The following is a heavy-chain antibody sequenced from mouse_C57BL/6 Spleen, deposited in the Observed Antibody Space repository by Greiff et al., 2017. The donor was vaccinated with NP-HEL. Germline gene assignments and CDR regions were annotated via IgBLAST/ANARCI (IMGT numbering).Heavy chain of an antibody. V-gene: IGHV1-53*01. CDR1: GYTFTSYW. D-gene: IGHD2-1*01. CDR3: ARDYYGNLFDY. Sequence: VQLQQPGTELVKPGASVKLSCKASGYTFTSYWMHWVKPRPGQGLEWIGTINPSNGGTNYNETFTRKATLTVDKSSSTAYMQRSSPTSEDSAVYYCARDYYGNLFDYWGQGTTLTVSS. J-gene: IGHJ2*01. CDR2: INPSNGGT.